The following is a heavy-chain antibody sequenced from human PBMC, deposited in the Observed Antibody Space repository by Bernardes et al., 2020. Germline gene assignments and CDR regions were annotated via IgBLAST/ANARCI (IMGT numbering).Heavy chain of an antibody. Sequence: ASVKVSCKASGYTFTTYDINWVRQAPGQGLEWMGWLNPNTGDRGYAQKFQGRVTMTKNASITTAYMELSSLTSEDTAVYYCARGPPVTTGNHWGQGTLVTVSS. CDR1: GYTFTTYD. CDR3: ARGPPVTTGNH. D-gene: IGHD4-17*01. J-gene: IGHJ4*02. CDR2: LNPNTGDR. V-gene: IGHV1-8*01.